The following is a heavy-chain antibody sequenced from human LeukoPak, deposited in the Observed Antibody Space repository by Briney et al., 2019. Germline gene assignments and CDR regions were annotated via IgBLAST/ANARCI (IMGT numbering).Heavy chain of an antibody. CDR1: GYIFTSYG. D-gene: IGHD4-11*01. CDR2: ISAQYGNT. Sequence: GASVKVSRKASGYIFTSYGIIWVRQAPGQGLQWMGWISAQYGNTNYAQKLQGRVTMTTDTSTSTVYMELRSLRSDDTAVYYCARAQTTLLLDYWGQGTLVTVSS. V-gene: IGHV1-18*01. J-gene: IGHJ4*02. CDR3: ARAQTTLLLDY.